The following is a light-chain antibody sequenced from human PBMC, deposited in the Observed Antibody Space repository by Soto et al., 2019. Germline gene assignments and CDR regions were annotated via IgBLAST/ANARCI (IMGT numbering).Light chain of an antibody. V-gene: IGLV2-23*02. J-gene: IGLJ1*01. CDR3: CSYARSSTYV. Sequence: QSALTQPASVSGAPGQSITVSCTGTSSDVGSYTLVSWYQQHPDKAPKLMIYEVSKRPSGLSNRFSASKSCNTASLTISGLQSEDEADYYCCSYARSSTYVFGTGTKLTVL. CDR1: SSDVGSYTL. CDR2: EVS.